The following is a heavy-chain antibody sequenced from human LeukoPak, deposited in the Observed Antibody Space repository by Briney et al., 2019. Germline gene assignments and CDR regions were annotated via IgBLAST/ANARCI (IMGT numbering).Heavy chain of an antibody. CDR1: GFTFSSYA. J-gene: IGHJ4*02. Sequence: GGSLRLSCAASGFTFSSYAMHWVRQAPGKGLEWVAVISYDRSNKYYADSVKGRFTISRDNSKNTLYLQMNSLRAEDTAVYYCARAYGSGSYYNWGQGTLVTVSS. CDR3: ARAYGSGSYYN. V-gene: IGHV3-30*04. D-gene: IGHD3-10*01. CDR2: ISYDRSNK.